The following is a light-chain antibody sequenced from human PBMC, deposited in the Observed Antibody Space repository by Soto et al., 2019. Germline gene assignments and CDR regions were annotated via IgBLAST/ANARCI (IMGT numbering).Light chain of an antibody. CDR3: SSYTTISTVV. J-gene: IGLJ2*01. Sequence: QSALTQPASASGSPGQSITISCTGISTDIGAYNFVSWYQQHPGTAPKLMIYEVRNRPAGVSNRFSGSKSGKTSSLTISGLQAEDEADYYCSSYTTISTVVFGGGTKLTVL. CDR2: EVR. CDR1: STDIGAYNF. V-gene: IGLV2-14*01.